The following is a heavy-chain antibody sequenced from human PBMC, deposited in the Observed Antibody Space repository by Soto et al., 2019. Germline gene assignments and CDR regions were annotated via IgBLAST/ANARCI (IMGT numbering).Heavy chain of an antibody. D-gene: IGHD2-15*01. CDR2: ISAYNGNT. J-gene: IGHJ3*02. CDR1: GYTFTSYG. CDR3: ARDSPRDIVVVVAASDAFDI. V-gene: IGHV1-18*01. Sequence: ASVKVACKASGYTFTSYGSSWVRQEPGQGLEWMGWISAYNGNTNYAQKLQGRVTMTTDTSTSTAYMELRSLRSDDTAVYYCARDSPRDIVVVVAASDAFDIWGQGTMVTVSS.